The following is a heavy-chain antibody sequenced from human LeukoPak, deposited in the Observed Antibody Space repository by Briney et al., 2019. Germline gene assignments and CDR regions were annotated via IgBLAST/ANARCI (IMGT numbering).Heavy chain of an antibody. Sequence: SETLSLTCTVSCGSIISYYWRWIRQPAGKGLEWIGRIYTSGSTNYKPSLQTRVTMSIDTSKNQFTLKLSSVTAAEQAIYSCARGPMGYCTSTNCSNFDYWGQGTLVTVSS. V-gene: IGHV4-4*07. CDR1: CGSIISYY. J-gene: IGHJ4*02. CDR2: IYTSGST. CDR3: ARGPMGYCTSTNCSNFDY. D-gene: IGHD2-2*01.